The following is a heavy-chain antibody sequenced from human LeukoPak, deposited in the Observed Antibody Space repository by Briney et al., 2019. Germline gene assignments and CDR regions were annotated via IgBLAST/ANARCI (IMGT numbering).Heavy chain of an antibody. CDR1: GYTFTIYD. CDR3: ARDHSGNWFDP. CDR2: ISTYNGNT. D-gene: IGHD1-26*01. Sequence: ASVKVSCKASGYTFTIYDISWVRQAPGQGLEWMGWISTYNGNTNYAQKLQGRVTMTTDTITTTAYMELRSLRSDDTAVYYCARDHSGNWFDPWGQGTLVTVSS. J-gene: IGHJ5*02. V-gene: IGHV1-18*01.